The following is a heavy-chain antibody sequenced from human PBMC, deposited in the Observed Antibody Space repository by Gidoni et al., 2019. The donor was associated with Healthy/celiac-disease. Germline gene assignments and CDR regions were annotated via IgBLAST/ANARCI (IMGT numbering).Heavy chain of an antibody. D-gene: IGHD2-15*01. CDR1: GLTFSRSA. CDR3: AKERYCSGGSCYSSGQG. V-gene: IGHV3-23*01. Sequence: EVQLFESGGGLVQPGGSLRPSCAAAGLTFSRSAMSWVRQAPGKGLEWVSAISGSGGSTYYADSVKGRFTISRDNSKNTLYLQMNSLRAEDTAVYYCAKERYCSGGSCYSSGQGWGQGTLVTVSS. J-gene: IGHJ4*02. CDR2: ISGSGGST.